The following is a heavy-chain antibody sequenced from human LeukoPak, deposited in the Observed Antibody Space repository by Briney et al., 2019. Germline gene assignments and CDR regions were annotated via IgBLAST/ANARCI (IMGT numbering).Heavy chain of an antibody. Sequence: PSETLSLTCSVSGDSMTYYYWSWIRQPPGKALEWLGYIRHTGVTKYSPSLKSRVSIFLDKSTNQVSLRLNSVTTADTAVYYCAKYMTNGSPTGFDYWGQGTLVTVSS. CDR1: GDSMTYYY. V-gene: IGHV4-4*08. CDR2: IRHTGVT. D-gene: IGHD2-8*01. J-gene: IGHJ4*02. CDR3: AKYMTNGSPTGFDY.